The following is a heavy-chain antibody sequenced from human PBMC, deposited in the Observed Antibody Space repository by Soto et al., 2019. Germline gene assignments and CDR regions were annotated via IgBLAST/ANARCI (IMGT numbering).Heavy chain of an antibody. CDR3: ARGGYYGSGSYLPPDY. CDR1: GGSISSGGYY. Sequence: QVQLQESGPGLVKPSQTLSLTCTVSGGSISSGGYYWSWIRQHPGKGLEWIGHIYYSGSTYYNPSLKSRVTISVDTSKNQFSLKLSSVTAADTAVYYCARGGYYGSGSYLPPDYWGQGTLVTVSS. CDR2: IYYSGST. D-gene: IGHD3-10*01. J-gene: IGHJ4*02. V-gene: IGHV4-31*03.